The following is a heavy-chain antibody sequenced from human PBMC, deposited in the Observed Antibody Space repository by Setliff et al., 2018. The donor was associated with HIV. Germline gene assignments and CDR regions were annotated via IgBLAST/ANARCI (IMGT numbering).Heavy chain of an antibody. CDR2: INPSSGST. V-gene: IGHV1-46*01. CDR1: GYTFTSYY. CDR3: ARDPAPSSSASYFQH. Sequence: ASVKVSCKASGYTFTSYYMHWVRQAPGQGLEWMGIINPSSGSTTYAQKFQGRVTMTRDSSTSTVYMELSSLRSEDTAVYYCARDPAPSSSASYFQHWGQGTPVTVS. J-gene: IGHJ1*01. D-gene: IGHD6-6*01.